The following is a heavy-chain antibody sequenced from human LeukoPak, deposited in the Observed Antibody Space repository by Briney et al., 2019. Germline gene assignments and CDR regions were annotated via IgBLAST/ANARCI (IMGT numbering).Heavy chain of an antibody. J-gene: IGHJ1*01. CDR2: ISGSGGST. Sequence: GGSLRLSCAASGFTFSSYAMSWVRQAPEKGLEWVSGISGSGGSTYYADSVKGRFTISRDNSKNTLYLQMNSLRAEDTAVYYCAKDPAAAGTAEYFQHWGQGTLVTVSS. D-gene: IGHD6-13*01. CDR1: GFTFSSYA. CDR3: AKDPAAAGTAEYFQH. V-gene: IGHV3-23*01.